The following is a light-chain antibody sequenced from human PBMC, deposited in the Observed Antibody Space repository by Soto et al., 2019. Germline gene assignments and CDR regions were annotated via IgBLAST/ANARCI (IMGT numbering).Light chain of an antibody. V-gene: IGLV2-23*01. CDR3: CSYATSSTYV. CDR2: EDT. Sequence: QSALTQPASVSGSPGQSIAISCTGTSSDVGSYNLVSWYQQHPGKAPKLMIYEDTKRPSGVSDRFSGSKSGNTASLTISGXXXXXEADYYCCSYATSSTYVFGTGTKLTVL. J-gene: IGLJ1*01. CDR1: SSDVGSYNL.